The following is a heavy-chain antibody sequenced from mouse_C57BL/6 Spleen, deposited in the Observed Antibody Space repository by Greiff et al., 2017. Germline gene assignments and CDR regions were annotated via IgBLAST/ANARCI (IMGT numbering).Heavy chain of an antibody. Sequence: VQLQQSGPVLVKPGASVKMSCKASGYTFTDSYMNWVKQSHGKSLEWIGVINPYNGGTSYNQKLKGKATLTVDKSSSTAYMALNSLTSEDSAVYYCARRRLLNYFDYWGQGTTRTVSS. CDR3: ARRRLLNYFDY. CDR2: INPYNGGT. D-gene: IGHD2-1*01. V-gene: IGHV1-19*01. J-gene: IGHJ2*01. CDR1: GYTFTDSY.